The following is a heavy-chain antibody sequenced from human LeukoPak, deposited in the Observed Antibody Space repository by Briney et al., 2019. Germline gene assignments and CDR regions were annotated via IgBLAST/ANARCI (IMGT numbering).Heavy chain of an antibody. J-gene: IGHJ4*02. CDR1: GFTFSSYG. CDR2: IWYDGSNK. V-gene: IGHV3-33*06. D-gene: IGHD3-22*01. CDR3: AKDRYDSSGYNPFDY. Sequence: PGGSLRLSCAASGFTFSSYGMHWVRQAPGKWLEWVAVIWYDGSNKYYADSVKGRYTISRDNSKNTLYLQMNSLRAEDTAVYYCAKDRYDSSGYNPFDYWGPGTLVTVSS.